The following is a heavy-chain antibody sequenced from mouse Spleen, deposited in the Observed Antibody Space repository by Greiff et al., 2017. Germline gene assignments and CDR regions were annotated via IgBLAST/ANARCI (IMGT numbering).Heavy chain of an antibody. D-gene: IGHD2-5*01. J-gene: IGHJ4*01. Sequence: QVQLQQPGAELVMPGASVKLSCKASGYTFTSYWMHWVKQRPGQGLEWIGEIDPSDSYTNYNQKFKGKATLTVDKSSSTAYMQLSSLTSEDSAVYYCARSSYSKSMDYWGQGTSVTASS. CDR1: GYTFTSYW. V-gene: IGHV1-69*01. CDR2: IDPSDSYT. CDR3: ARSSYSKSMDY.